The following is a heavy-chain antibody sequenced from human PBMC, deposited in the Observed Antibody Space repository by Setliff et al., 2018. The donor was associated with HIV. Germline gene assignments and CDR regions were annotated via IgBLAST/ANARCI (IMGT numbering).Heavy chain of an antibody. J-gene: IGHJ6*03. CDR2: ISSSSSYI. Sequence: GGSLRLSCAASGFTFSSYSMNWVRQAPGKGLEWVSSISSSSSYIYYADSVKGRFTISRDNAKNSLYLQMNSLRAEDTAVYYCARDVVEVSYNYYYYMDVWGKGTTVTVSS. CDR3: ARDVVEVSYNYYYYMDV. D-gene: IGHD2-15*01. V-gene: IGHV3-21*01. CDR1: GFTFSSYS.